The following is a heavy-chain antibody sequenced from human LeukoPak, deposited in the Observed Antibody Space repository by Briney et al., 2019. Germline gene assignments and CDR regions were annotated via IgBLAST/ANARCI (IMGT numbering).Heavy chain of an antibody. CDR2: IYYSVRT. CDR1: GGSISSSSYY. Sequence: SEILSLTCTVSGGSISSSSYYWGWIRQPPGKGLEWIGIIYYSVRTYSNPSLKGRVTISVDTSKNQFSLKLSSVTAADTAVYYCARHALGYCSSTSCSFFDYWGQGTLVT. V-gene: IGHV4-39*01. J-gene: IGHJ4*02. D-gene: IGHD2-2*01. CDR3: ARHALGYCSSTSCSFFDY.